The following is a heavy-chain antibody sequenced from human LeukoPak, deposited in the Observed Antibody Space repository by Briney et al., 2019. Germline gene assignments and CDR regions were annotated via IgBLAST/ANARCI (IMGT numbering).Heavy chain of an antibody. Sequence: SVKVSCKASGGIFSSYAISWVRQAPGQGLEWMGRIIPILGIANYAQKFQGRVTITADKSTSTAYMDLSSLRSGDTAVYYCARDLPPYYFDYWGQGTLVTVSS. J-gene: IGHJ4*02. V-gene: IGHV1-69*04. CDR3: ARDLPPYYFDY. CDR2: IIPILGIA. CDR1: GGIFSSYA.